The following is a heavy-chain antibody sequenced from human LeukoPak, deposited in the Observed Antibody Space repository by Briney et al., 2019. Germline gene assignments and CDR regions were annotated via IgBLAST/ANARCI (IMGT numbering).Heavy chain of an antibody. CDR1: GGSFSGYY. Sequence: PSETLSLTCAVYGGSFSGYYWSWIRQPPGKGLEWIGEINHSGSTNYNPSLKSRVTISVDTSKNQFSLKLSSVTAADTAGYYCARAKRKSVVPAVTTRSYNWNQPFDYWGQGTLVTVSS. D-gene: IGHD2-2*01. CDR3: ARAKRKSVVPAVTTRSYNWNQPFDY. J-gene: IGHJ4*02. CDR2: INHSGST. V-gene: IGHV4-34*01.